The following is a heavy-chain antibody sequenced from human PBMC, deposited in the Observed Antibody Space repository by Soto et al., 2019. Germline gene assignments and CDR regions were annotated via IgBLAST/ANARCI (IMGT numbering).Heavy chain of an antibody. CDR1: GFTFSSYG. CDR3: AREPDYYFDY. J-gene: IGHJ4*02. CDR2: RWHDGSDK. V-gene: IGHV3-33*01. Sequence: QVQLVESGGGVVQPGRSLRLSCAASGFTFSSYGIHWVRQAPGKGLEWVAVRWHDGSDKYYADSVKGRFTISRDSSTNTLYLQMNSLRDEDTAVYYCAREPDYYFDYWGQGTLVIVSS.